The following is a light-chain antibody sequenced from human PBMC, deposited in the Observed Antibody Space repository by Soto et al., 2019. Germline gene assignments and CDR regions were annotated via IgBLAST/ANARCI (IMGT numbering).Light chain of an antibody. V-gene: IGLV2-14*01. CDR3: NSNIFSTASHWV. CDR2: EVY. Sequence: QSALTQPASVSGSPGQSITISCTGTNSDVGGYDRVSWYQHHPGKAPKLLIFEVYNRPSGISDRFSGSKSGDTASLTISGPQAEDEDESDCNSNIFSTASHWVFGRGTKVTVL. J-gene: IGLJ1*01. CDR1: NSDVGGYDR.